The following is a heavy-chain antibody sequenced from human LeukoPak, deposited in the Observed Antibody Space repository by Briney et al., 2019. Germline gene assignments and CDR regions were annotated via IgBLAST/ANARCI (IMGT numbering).Heavy chain of an antibody. CDR3: ARKGWWYNWFDP. V-gene: IGHV4-34*01. Sequence: SETLSLTCAVYGGSFSGYYWSWIRQPPGKGLEWIGEINHSGSTNYNPSLKSRVTISVDTPKNQFSLKLSSVTAADTAVYYCARKGWWYNWFDPWGQGTLVTVSS. J-gene: IGHJ5*02. CDR2: INHSGST. D-gene: IGHD2-8*02. CDR1: GGSFSGYY.